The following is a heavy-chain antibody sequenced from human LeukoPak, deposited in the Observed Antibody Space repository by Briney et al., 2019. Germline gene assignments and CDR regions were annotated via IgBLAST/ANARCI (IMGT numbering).Heavy chain of an antibody. CDR3: ARGGEGSITMIVVAPFDY. CDR1: GGTFSSYA. Sequence: ASVKVSCKASGGTFSSYAISWVRQAPGQGLEWMGGIIPFFGTANYAQKFQGRVTITADESTSTAYMELSSLRSEDTAVYYCARGGEGSITMIVVAPFDYWGQGTLVTVSS. V-gene: IGHV1-69*13. D-gene: IGHD3-22*01. CDR2: IIPFFGTA. J-gene: IGHJ4*02.